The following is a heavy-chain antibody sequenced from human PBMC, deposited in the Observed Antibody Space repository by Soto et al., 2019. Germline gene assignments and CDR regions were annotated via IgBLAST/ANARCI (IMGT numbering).Heavy chain of an antibody. CDR2: IKQDGREK. D-gene: IGHD2-8*01. Sequence: GGSLRLSCAGSGFAFSIYYMDWVRQAPGKGREWVANIKQDGREKYYVDSVKGRFTISRDNAKNSLYLQMNSLRAEDTAVYYCARGWGYCTNGVCYEEADYFHYWGQGTLVTVSS. J-gene: IGHJ4*02. CDR1: GFAFSIYY. CDR3: ARGWGYCTNGVCYEEADYFHY. V-gene: IGHV3-7*01.